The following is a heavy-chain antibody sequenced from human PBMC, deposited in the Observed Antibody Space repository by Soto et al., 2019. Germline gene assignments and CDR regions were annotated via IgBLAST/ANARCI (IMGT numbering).Heavy chain of an antibody. V-gene: IGHV4-39*07. CDR2: INHSGST. CDR1: GGSISSSSYY. D-gene: IGHD4-17*01. J-gene: IGHJ5*02. Sequence: SETLSLTCTVSGGSISSSSYYWGWIRQPPGKGLEWIGEINHSGSTNYNPSLKSRVTISVDTSKNQFSLKLSSVTAADTAVYYCARIDVVYGDYVPWFDPWGQGTLVTVSS. CDR3: ARIDVVYGDYVPWFDP.